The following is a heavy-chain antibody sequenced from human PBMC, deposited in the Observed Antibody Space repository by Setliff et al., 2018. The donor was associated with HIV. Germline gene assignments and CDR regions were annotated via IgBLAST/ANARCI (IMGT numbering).Heavy chain of an antibody. CDR3: AGSKTFYDFWGGYYTHGAFKI. D-gene: IGHD3-3*01. Sequence: PSETLSLTCTVSGGSFTSRSYYWGWIRQPPGKGLEWIGSIFYSGITYYNPSLKSRVTISVDTSKNQFSLNLTSVTAADTAVYYCAGSKTFYDFWGGYYTHGAFKIWGLGTMVTVSS. CDR2: IFYSGIT. CDR1: GGSFTSRSYY. J-gene: IGHJ3*02. V-gene: IGHV4-39*01.